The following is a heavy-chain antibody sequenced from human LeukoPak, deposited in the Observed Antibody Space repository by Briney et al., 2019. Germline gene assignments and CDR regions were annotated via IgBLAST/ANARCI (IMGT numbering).Heavy chain of an antibody. V-gene: IGHV1-8*01. Sequence: ASVKVSCKASGYTFTSYDINWVRQATGQGLEWMGWMNPNSGNTGYAQKFQGRGTMTRNTSISTAYMELSSLRSEDTAVYYCARSTDYCSSTSCSPEFEYWGQGTLVTVSS. J-gene: IGHJ4*02. CDR2: MNPNSGNT. D-gene: IGHD2-2*01. CDR1: GYTFTSYD. CDR3: ARSTDYCSSTSCSPEFEY.